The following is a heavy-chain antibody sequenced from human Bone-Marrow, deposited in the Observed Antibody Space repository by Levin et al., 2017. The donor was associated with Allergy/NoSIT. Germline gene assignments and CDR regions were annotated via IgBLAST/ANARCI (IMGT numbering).Heavy chain of an antibody. CDR1: GFTFSSFA. Sequence: LSLTCAASGFTFSSFAMSWVRQAPGKGLEWVSAISGSGGSTYYADSVMGRFTISRDNSKNTLYLQMNSLRAEDAAVYYCAKERYSSGWQASYFDYWGQGTLVTVSS. D-gene: IGHD6-19*01. V-gene: IGHV3-23*01. CDR2: ISGSGGST. J-gene: IGHJ4*02. CDR3: AKERYSSGWQASYFDY.